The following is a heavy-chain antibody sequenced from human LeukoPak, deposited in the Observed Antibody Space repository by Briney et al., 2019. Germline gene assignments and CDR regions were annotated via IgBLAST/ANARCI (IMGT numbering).Heavy chain of an antibody. Sequence: GGSLRLSCAASGFTFSSYEMNWVRQAPGKGLEWVSYISSSGSAIYYADSVKGRFTISRDNAKNSLYLQMNSLRAEDTAVYYCASTHFYDSSGYYVRGFDYWGQGTLVTVSS. CDR1: GFTFSSYE. J-gene: IGHJ4*02. D-gene: IGHD3-22*01. CDR3: ASTHFYDSSGYYVRGFDY. V-gene: IGHV3-48*03. CDR2: ISSSGSAI.